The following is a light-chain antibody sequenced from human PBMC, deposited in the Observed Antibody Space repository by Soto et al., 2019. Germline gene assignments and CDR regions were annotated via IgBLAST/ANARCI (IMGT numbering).Light chain of an antibody. J-gene: IGKJ1*01. CDR1: QTISSNY. CDR2: GAS. V-gene: IGKV3-20*01. CDR3: QQYGSSPWT. Sequence: ETVLTQSPGTLSLSPGERATLSCRASQTISSNYLAWYRQTPGQAPRLLIYGASNSATGIADRFSGSGSGTDFTLIISRLEPEDFARYYCQQYGSSPWTFGQGTKVEIK.